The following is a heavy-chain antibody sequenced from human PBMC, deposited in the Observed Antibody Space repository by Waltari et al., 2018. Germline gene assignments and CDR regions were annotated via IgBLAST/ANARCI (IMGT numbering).Heavy chain of an antibody. CDR2: INHSGST. Sequence: QVQLQQWGAGLLKPSETLSLTCAVYGGSFSGYYWSWIPQPPGTGLEWIGEINHSGSTNYNPSLKSRVTISVDTSKNQFSLKLSSVTAADTAVYYCARGRKDIVVVVAANFFPYWGQGTLVTVSS. V-gene: IGHV4-34*01. D-gene: IGHD2-15*01. J-gene: IGHJ4*02. CDR1: GGSFSGYY. CDR3: ARGRKDIVVVVAANFFPY.